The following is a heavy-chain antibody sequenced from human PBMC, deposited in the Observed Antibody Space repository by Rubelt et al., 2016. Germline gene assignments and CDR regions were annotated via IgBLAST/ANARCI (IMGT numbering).Heavy chain of an antibody. CDR2: IYYSGST. Sequence: QLQLQESGPGLVKPSETLSLTCTVSGGSISSSSYYWGWIRQPPGKGLEWIGSIYYSGSTYYNPSLMSRVTISVDTSKNQFSLKLSSVTAADTAVYYCARPTGGYSYGHDAFDIWGQGTMVTVSS. CDR3: ARPTGGYSYGHDAFDI. V-gene: IGHV4-39*01. CDR1: GGSISSSSYY. J-gene: IGHJ3*02. D-gene: IGHD5-18*01.